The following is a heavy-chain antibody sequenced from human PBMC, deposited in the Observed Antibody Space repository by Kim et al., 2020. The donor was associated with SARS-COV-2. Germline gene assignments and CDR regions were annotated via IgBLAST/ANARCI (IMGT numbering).Heavy chain of an antibody. J-gene: IGHJ4*02. Sequence: GESLKISCKGSGYSFTSYWISWVRQMPGKGLEWMGRIDPSDSYTNYSPSFQGHVTISADKSISTAYLQWSSLKASDTAMYYCARHKPRQYYYDSSGYYGHWGQGTLVTVSS. D-gene: IGHD3-22*01. CDR3: ARHKPRQYYYDSSGYYGH. CDR2: IDPSDSYT. V-gene: IGHV5-10-1*01. CDR1: GYSFTSYW.